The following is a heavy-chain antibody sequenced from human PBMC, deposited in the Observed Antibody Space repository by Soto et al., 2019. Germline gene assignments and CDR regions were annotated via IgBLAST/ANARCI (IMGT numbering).Heavy chain of an antibody. Sequence: EVQLVESGGGLVQPGGSLRLSCAASGFTFSSYWMHWVRQAPGKGLVWVSRINSDGSSTSYADSVKGRFTISRDNAKNTLYLQMNRLRAEDTAVYYCARGKTGTTSVRRRYYYDGMDVWGQGTTVTVSS. D-gene: IGHD1-7*01. V-gene: IGHV3-74*01. J-gene: IGHJ6*02. CDR2: INSDGSST. CDR1: GFTFSSYW. CDR3: ARGKTGTTSVRRRYYYDGMDV.